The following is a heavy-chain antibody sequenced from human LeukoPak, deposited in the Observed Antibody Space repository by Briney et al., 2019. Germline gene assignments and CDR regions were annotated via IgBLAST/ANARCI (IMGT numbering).Heavy chain of an antibody. Sequence: SQTLSLTCAISGDSVSSNTAGWSWIRQSPSRGLEWLGRTFYRSSWDNDYAVSVRSRIIINPDTSTNHVSLHLNSVTPEDTAVYYCARERKAVPGILGIIDYWGQGTLVTVSS. CDR3: ARERKAVPGILGIIDY. J-gene: IGHJ4*02. CDR2: TFYRSSWDN. V-gene: IGHV6-1*01. CDR1: GDSVSSNTAG. D-gene: IGHD6-19*01.